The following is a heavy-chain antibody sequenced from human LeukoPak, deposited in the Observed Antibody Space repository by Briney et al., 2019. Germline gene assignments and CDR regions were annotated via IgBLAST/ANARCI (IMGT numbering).Heavy chain of an antibody. Sequence: GGSLRLSCAASGFTFDDYGMSRVRQAPGKGLEWVSGINWNGGSTGYADSVKGRFTISRDNAKNSLYLQMNSLRAEDTALYYCARGRGQLPSAYYYYMDVWGKGTTVTVSS. CDR3: ARGRGQLPSAYYYYMDV. V-gene: IGHV3-20*04. D-gene: IGHD6-13*01. CDR1: GFTFDDYG. CDR2: INWNGGST. J-gene: IGHJ6*03.